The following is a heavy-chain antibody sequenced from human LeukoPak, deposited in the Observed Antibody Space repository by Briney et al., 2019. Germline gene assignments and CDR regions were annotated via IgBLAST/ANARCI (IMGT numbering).Heavy chain of an antibody. V-gene: IGHV4-34*01. D-gene: IGHD2-15*01. CDR1: GGSFSGYY. J-gene: IGHJ5*02. Sequence: SETLSLTCAVYGGSFSGYYWSWIRQPPGKGLEWIGKINHSGSTNYNPSLKSRVTISVDTSKNQFSLKLSSVTAADTAVYYCARGYCSGDSCYSWFDPWGQGTLVTVSS. CDR2: INHSGST. CDR3: ARGYCSGDSCYSWFDP.